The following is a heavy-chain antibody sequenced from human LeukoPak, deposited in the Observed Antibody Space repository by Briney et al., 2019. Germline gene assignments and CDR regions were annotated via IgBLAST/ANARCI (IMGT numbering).Heavy chain of an antibody. V-gene: IGHV4-34*01. CDR2: INHSGST. CDR1: GGSFSGYY. J-gene: IGHJ1*01. D-gene: IGHD2-2*02. Sequence: SETLSLTCAVYGGSFSGYYWSWIRQHPGKGLEWLGEINHSGSTNYNPSLKSRVTISVETSKNQFSLKLSSVTAADTAVYYCARGGRGYQLLYGYFQHWGQGTLVTVSS. CDR3: ARGGRGYQLLYGYFQH.